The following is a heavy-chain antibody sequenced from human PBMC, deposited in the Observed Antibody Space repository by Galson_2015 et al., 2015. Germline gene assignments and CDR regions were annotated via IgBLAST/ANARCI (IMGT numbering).Heavy chain of an antibody. V-gene: IGHV3-23*01. CDR1: EFTFSSYG. CDR3: AKGVGNDFYYANVY. CDR2: ISPSGGSK. D-gene: IGHD3/OR15-3a*01. J-gene: IGHJ4*01. Sequence: SLRLSCAASEFTFSSYGMRWVRQAPGKGLEWVSVISPSGGSKYYADSVKRRFTISRGNSKNTLYLQMNSLRAEDTAMYYCAKGVGNDFYYANVYCGHRTLVTVSA.